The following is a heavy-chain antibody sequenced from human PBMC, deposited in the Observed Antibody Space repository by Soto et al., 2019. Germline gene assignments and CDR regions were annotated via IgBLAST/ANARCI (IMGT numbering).Heavy chain of an antibody. Sequence: SVKVSCKASGGTFSSYAISWVRQAPGQGLEWMGGIIPIFGTANYAQKFQGRVTITADKSTSTAYMELSSLRSEDTAVYYCARERPGIAAAGSSNYYYYGMDVWGQGTTVTVSS. CDR3: ARERPGIAAAGSSNYYYYGMDV. V-gene: IGHV1-69*06. D-gene: IGHD6-13*01. CDR1: GGTFSSYA. CDR2: IIPIFGTA. J-gene: IGHJ6*02.